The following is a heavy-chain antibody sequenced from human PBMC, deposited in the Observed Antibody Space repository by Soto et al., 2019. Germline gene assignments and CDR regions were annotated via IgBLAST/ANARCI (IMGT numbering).Heavy chain of an antibody. Sequence: QVQLVESGGGLVKPGGSLRLSCAVSGFIINDYYMSWVRQAPGKGLEWVSYISHTIKYTNYADSVRDRFTISRDNAKNSLDLQMNSLSAEDTAVYYCARGGIAAAADYWGQGTLVTVSS. D-gene: IGHD6-13*01. CDR3: ARGGIAAAADY. CDR2: ISHTIKYT. CDR1: GFIINDYY. J-gene: IGHJ4*02. V-gene: IGHV3-11*06.